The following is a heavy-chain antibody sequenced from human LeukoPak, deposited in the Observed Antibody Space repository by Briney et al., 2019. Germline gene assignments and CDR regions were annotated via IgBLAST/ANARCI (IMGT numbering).Heavy chain of an antibody. Sequence: SETLSLTCAVSGYSISTAYYWGWIRQPPGKGLEWIGTIYHTGTTSYNSSLESRVTMSVDTSKNQFFLKLSSVTAADAAIYYCARQGDDYGAMDYWGQGTLVSVSS. J-gene: IGHJ4*02. V-gene: IGHV4-38-2*01. CDR2: IYHTGTT. CDR1: GYSISTAYY. CDR3: ARQGDDYGAMDY. D-gene: IGHD4/OR15-4a*01.